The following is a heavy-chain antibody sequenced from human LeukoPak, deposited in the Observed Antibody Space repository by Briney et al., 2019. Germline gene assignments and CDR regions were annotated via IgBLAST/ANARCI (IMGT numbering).Heavy chain of an antibody. CDR3: ARGSSGYCSSTSCYSDYFDY. D-gene: IGHD2-2*02. Sequence: SGTLSLTCAVSGGSISSSNWWSWVRQPPGKGLEWIGEIYHSGSTNYNPSLKSRVTISVDTSKNQFSLKLSSVTAADTAVYYCARGSSGYCSSTSCYSDYFDYWGQGTLVTVSS. CDR2: IYHSGST. J-gene: IGHJ4*02. CDR1: GGSISSSNW. V-gene: IGHV4-4*02.